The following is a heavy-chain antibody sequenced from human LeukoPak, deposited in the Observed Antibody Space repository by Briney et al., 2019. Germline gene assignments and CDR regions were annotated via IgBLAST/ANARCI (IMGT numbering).Heavy chain of an antibody. J-gene: IGHJ6*02. CDR1: GYTFTGYY. CDR3: ARGAQLERYVGPYYYYGMDV. Sequence: WASVKVSCKASGYTFTGYYMHWVRQAPGQGLEWMGWINPNSGGTNYAQKFQGRVTMTRDTSISTAYMELSRLRSDDTAVYYCARGAQLERYVGPYYYYGMDVWGQGTTVTVSS. CDR2: INPNSGGT. D-gene: IGHD1-1*01. V-gene: IGHV1-2*02.